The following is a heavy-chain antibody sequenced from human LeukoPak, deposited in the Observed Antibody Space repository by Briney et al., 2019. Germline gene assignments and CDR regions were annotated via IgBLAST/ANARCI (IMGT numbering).Heavy chain of an antibody. CDR1: GGSISSGGYY. J-gene: IGHJ3*02. CDR2: IYHSGST. Sequence: PSETLPLTCTVSGGSISSGGYYWSWIRQPPGKGLEWIGYIYHSGSTYYNPSLKSRVTISVDRSKNQFSLKLSSVTAADTAVYYCARADSCGSSTSCYRENAFDIWGQGTMVTVSS. CDR3: ARADSCGSSTSCYRENAFDI. D-gene: IGHD2-2*02. V-gene: IGHV4-30-2*01.